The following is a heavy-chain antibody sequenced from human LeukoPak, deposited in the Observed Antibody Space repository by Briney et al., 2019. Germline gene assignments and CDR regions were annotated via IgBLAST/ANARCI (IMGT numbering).Heavy chain of an antibody. CDR3: ARDLGGSGSYYMGEN. Sequence: GASVKVSCKASGYTFTGYYMHWVRQAPGQGLEWMGWINPNSGGTNYAQKFQGRVTMTRDTSTSTVYMELSSLRSEDTAVYYCARDLGGSGSYYMGENWGQGTLVTVSS. J-gene: IGHJ4*02. D-gene: IGHD3-10*01. CDR1: GYTFTGYY. V-gene: IGHV1-2*02. CDR2: INPNSGGT.